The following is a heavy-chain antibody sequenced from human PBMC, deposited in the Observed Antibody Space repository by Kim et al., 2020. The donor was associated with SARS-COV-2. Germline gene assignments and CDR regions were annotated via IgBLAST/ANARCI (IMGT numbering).Heavy chain of an antibody. Sequence: SGATYYNPSLKSRVTISVDTSKNQFSLKLSSVTAADTAVYYCGSRRYFDYWGQGTLVTVSS. J-gene: IGHJ4*02. CDR3: GSRRYFDY. CDR2: SGAT. V-gene: IGHV4-39*01.